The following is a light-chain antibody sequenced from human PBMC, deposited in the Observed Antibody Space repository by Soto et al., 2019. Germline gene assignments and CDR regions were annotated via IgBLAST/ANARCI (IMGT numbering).Light chain of an antibody. CDR3: QQYGSSSRT. Sequence: EIVLTQSPGTLSLSPGERATLSCRASQSVSSYLAWYQQKPVQAPRLLIYGASSRATGIPDRFSGSGSGTDFSLTITRLEPEDFAVYYCQQYGSSSRTFGQGTKVEIK. V-gene: IGKV3-20*01. CDR1: QSVSSY. CDR2: GAS. J-gene: IGKJ1*01.